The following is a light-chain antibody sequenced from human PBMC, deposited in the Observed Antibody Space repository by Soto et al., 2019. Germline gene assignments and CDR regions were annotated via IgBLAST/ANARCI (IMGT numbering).Light chain of an antibody. CDR3: CSYGVTYSYV. J-gene: IGLJ1*01. Sequence: SVLTQPRSVSGCPGQSVTISCTGISSDVGNNFVSWYQQHPGKAPKLIIYDVSKRPSGVPDRFSGSKSGNTASLTLSGLQAEDEADYYCCSYGVTYSYVFGTGTKVTVL. CDR1: SSDVGNNF. V-gene: IGLV2-11*01. CDR2: DVS.